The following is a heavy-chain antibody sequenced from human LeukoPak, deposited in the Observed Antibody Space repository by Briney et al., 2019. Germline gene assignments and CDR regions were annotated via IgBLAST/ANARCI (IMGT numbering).Heavy chain of an antibody. J-gene: IGHJ4*02. CDR3: ARDAPGNTALDY. CDR2: INEYGSST. CDR1: GFTFISYW. D-gene: IGHD5-18*01. Sequence: PGGSLRLSCAASGFTFISYWMHWVRQAPGKGLVWVSRINEYGSSTDFADSVKGRFTISRDNAKNTLYLQMNSLRAEDTAVYYCARDAPGNTALDYWGRGTLVTVSS. V-gene: IGHV3-74*01.